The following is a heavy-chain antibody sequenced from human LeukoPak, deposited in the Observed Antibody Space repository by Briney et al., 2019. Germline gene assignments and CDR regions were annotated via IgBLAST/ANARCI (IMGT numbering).Heavy chain of an antibody. CDR2: IYIGGSA. Sequence: PGGSLRLSCAASGLTVSNTYMGWVRQAQRKGLEWVSVIYIGGSAYYGDSVKGRFTISRDSSENTVYLQMTSLRVEDTAVYYCARCKIGSHFDYWGQGTLVTVSS. V-gene: IGHV3-53*01. J-gene: IGHJ4*02. D-gene: IGHD1-26*01. CDR1: GLTVSNTY. CDR3: ARCKIGSHFDY.